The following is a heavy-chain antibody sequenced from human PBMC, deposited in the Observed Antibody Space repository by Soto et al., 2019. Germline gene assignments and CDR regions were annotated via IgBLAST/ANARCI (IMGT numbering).Heavy chain of an antibody. V-gene: IGHV3-23*01. Sequence: EVQLLESGGGLIQPGGSLRLSCTASEFIFSNYAMNWVRQAPGKGLEWISGISGGGDKTFYADSVKGRFTISRDNSMKTVDLQVNSLTAAATAVYYCASSSSRLRTKVTTNSCGQGTLVTDSS. D-gene: IGHD4-17*01. J-gene: IGHJ5*01. CDR1: EFIFSNYA. CDR2: ISGGGDKT. CDR3: ASSSSRLRTKVTTNS.